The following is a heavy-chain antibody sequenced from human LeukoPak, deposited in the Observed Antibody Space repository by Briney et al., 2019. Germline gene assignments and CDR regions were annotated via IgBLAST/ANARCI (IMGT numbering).Heavy chain of an antibody. Sequence: GASVKVSCKASGYTFTTYGISWVRQAPGQGLEWMGWISAYNGNTNYAQKLQGRVTMTTDTSTSTAYMELRSLRSDDTAVYYCARDLTGGSYYYDSDDAFDIWGQGTMVTVSS. V-gene: IGHV1-18*01. CDR3: ARDLTGGSYYYDSDDAFDI. D-gene: IGHD1-26*01. CDR2: ISAYNGNT. J-gene: IGHJ3*02. CDR1: GYTFTTYG.